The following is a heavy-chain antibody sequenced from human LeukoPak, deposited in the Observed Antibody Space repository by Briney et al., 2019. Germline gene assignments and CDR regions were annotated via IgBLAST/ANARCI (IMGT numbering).Heavy chain of an antibody. CDR2: ISWNSRNI. J-gene: IGHJ4*02. CDR1: GFTFDDYA. V-gene: IGHV3-9*01. Sequence: GGSLRLSCASSGFTFDDYAMHWVRQAPGKGLEWVSGISWNSRNIGYADSVKGRFTISRYNAKNSLYLPMNSLRGEDTALYYCAKDKGTAMARSYFDDWSQGTLVTVSS. CDR3: AKDKGTAMARSYFDD. D-gene: IGHD5-18*01.